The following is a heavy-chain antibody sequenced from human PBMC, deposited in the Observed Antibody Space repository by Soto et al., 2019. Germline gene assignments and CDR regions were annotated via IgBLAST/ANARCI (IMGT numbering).Heavy chain of an antibody. V-gene: IGHV4-31*03. D-gene: IGHD3-10*01. CDR2: IYYSGST. CDR3: ARDSGLEFGLDY. CDR1: GGSISSGGYY. Sequence: SETLSLTCTVSGGSISSGGYYWSWIRQHPGKGLEWIGYIYYSGSTYYNPSLKSRVTISVDTSKNQFSLKLSSVTAADTAVYYCARDSGLEFGLDYWGQGTLVTVSS. J-gene: IGHJ4*02.